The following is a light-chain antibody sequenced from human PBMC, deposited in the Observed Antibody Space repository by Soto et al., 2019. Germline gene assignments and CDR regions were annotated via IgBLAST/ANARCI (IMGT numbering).Light chain of an antibody. Sequence: QSVLTQPASLSGTPGQSITISCTGTISDAGGYNYVSWYQHHPGKAPKLIIYDVSNRPSGVSNRFSGSKSGNTASMTISGLQPEDEADYYCSSYTTSNTRQIVFGTGTKVTVL. CDR1: ISDAGGYNY. CDR2: DVS. CDR3: SSYTTSNTRQIV. V-gene: IGLV2-14*03. J-gene: IGLJ1*01.